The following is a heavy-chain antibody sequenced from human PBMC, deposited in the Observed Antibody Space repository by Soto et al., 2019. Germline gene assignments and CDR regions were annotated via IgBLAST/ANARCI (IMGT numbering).Heavy chain of an antibody. V-gene: IGHV3-23*01. CDR1: GFTFSSYG. CDR2: ISGSGGST. J-gene: IGHJ6*02. D-gene: IGHD5-18*01. Sequence: EVQLLESGGGLVQPGGSLRLSCAASGFTFSSYGMSWVRQAPGKGLEWVSGISGSGGSTYYADSVKGRFTISRDNSKNTLYLQMNSLRAEDTAVYYCAKDGGYSYGYYYGMDVWGQGTTVTVSS. CDR3: AKDGGYSYGYYYGMDV.